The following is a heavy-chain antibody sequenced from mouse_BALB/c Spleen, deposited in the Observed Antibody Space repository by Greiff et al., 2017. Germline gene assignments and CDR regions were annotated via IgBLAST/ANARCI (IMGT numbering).Heavy chain of an antibody. J-gene: IGHJ2*01. D-gene: IGHD4-1*01. CDR3: TRSWDDY. CDR2: INPSNGGT. CDR1: GYTFTSYY. V-gene: IGHV1S81*02. Sequence: QVQLQQPGAELVKPGASVKLSCKASGYTFTSYYMYWVKQRPGKGLEWIGGINPSNGGTNFNAKFKSKATLTVDKSSSTAYMQRSSLTSEDSAVYYCTRSWDDYWGQGTTLTVSS.